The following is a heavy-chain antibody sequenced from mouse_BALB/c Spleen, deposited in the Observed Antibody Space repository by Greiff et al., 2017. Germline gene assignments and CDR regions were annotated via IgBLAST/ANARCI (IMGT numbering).Heavy chain of an antibody. Sequence: EVQRVESGGGLVKPGGSLKLSCAASGFTFSDYYMYWVRQTPEKRLEWVATISDGGSYTYYPDSVKGRFTISRDNAKNNLYLQMSSLKSEDTAMYYCARGRYDAAYWGQGTLVTVSA. V-gene: IGHV5-4*02. J-gene: IGHJ3*01. D-gene: IGHD2-14*01. CDR2: ISDGGSYT. CDR1: GFTFSDYY. CDR3: ARGRYDAAY.